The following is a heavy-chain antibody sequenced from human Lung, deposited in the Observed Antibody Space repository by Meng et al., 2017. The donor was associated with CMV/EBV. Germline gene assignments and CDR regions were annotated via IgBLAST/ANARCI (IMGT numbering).Heavy chain of an antibody. V-gene: IGHV3-21*01. Sequence: GGSXRLXCAASGFTFSSYSMNWVRQAPGKGLEWVSSISNSGAYIYYADSVKGRFTISRDNAQNSLFLHMNSLRAEDSAVYYCARDVSPRSSAYFAIYYFYALDVXGQGXTATFSS. D-gene: IGHD2-21*01. J-gene: IGHJ6*02. CDR2: ISNSGAYI. CDR1: GFTFSSYS. CDR3: ARDVSPRSSAYFAIYYFYALDV.